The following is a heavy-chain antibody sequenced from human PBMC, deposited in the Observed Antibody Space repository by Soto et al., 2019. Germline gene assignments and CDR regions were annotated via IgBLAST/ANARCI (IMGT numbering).Heavy chain of an antibody. V-gene: IGHV1-2*04. CDR3: ARGTNYIWGSYRWFPEDP. CDR2: INPNSGGT. CDR1: GYTFTGYY. D-gene: IGHD3-16*02. Sequence: ASVKVSCKASGYTFTGYYMHWVRQAPGQGLEWMGWINPNSGGTNYAQKFQGWVTMTRDTSISTAYMELSRLRSDDTAVYYCARGTNYIWGSYRWFPEDPWGQGTLVTVSS. J-gene: IGHJ5*02.